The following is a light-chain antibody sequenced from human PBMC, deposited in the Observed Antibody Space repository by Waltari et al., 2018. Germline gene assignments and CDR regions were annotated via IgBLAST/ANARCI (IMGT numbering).Light chain of an antibody. CDR2: RDN. J-gene: IGLJ2*01. CDR3: AAWDDSLGGVV. V-gene: IGLV1-47*01. Sequence: QSVLTQPPSASGTPGQRVTISCSGSSSNLGSIYVFWYQQLPGSAPKRLISRDNQWPSGVPDRFSGSKSGTSASLAISGLRSEDEADYYCAAWDDSLGGVVFGGGTKLTVL. CDR1: SSNLGSIY.